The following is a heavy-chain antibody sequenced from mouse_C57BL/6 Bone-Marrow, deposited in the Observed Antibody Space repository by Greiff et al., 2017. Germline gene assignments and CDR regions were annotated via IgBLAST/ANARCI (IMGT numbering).Heavy chain of an antibody. D-gene: IGHD2-3*01. V-gene: IGHV1-15*01. CDR2: IDPETGGT. Sequence: QVQLQQSGAELVRPGASVTLSCKASGYTFTDYEMHWVKQTPVHGLEWIGAIDPETGGTAYNQKFKGKAILTADKSSSPAYMELRSLTSEDSAVYYCTRDGGWLRIYYDMDYWGQGTSVTVSS. J-gene: IGHJ4*01. CDR3: TRDGGWLRIYYDMDY. CDR1: GYTFTDYE.